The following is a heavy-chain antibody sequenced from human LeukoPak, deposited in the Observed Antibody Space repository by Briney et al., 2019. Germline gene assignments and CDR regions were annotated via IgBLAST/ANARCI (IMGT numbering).Heavy chain of an antibody. CDR2: ITGRGGNT. D-gene: IGHD6-25*01. CDR1: GFTFSSFP. Sequence: PGGSLRLSCAASGFTFSSFPMSWVRQAPGKGLQWVSGITGRGGNTYYADSVEGRFTISRDNSKNTLSLQMDSLRAEDTAIYYSARDRAAFDSLGQGTLVTVFS. V-gene: IGHV3-23*01. CDR3: ARDRAAFDS. J-gene: IGHJ4*02.